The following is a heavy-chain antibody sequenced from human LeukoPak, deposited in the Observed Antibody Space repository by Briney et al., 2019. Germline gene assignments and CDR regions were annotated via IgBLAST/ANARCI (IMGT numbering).Heavy chain of an antibody. D-gene: IGHD3-16*02. Sequence: GESLRLSCAASGFTFGAYWMSWFRQAPGKGPEWVASIKEDGSAQYYVDSLEGRFTISRDNAKNSLYLQMDSMGVEDTAVYYCARHIVGEQNFDYWSQGTLVTVSS. CDR1: GFTFGAYW. V-gene: IGHV3-7*01. CDR3: ARHIVGEQNFDY. CDR2: IKEDGSAQ. J-gene: IGHJ4*02.